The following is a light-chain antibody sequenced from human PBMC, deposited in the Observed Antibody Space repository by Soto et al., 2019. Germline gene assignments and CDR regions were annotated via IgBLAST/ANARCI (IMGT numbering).Light chain of an antibody. CDR2: DVS. CDR1: SNDIGRYNY. J-gene: IGLJ1*01. Sequence: QSVLTQPASVSGSPGQSITISCTGTSNDIGRYNYVSWYQQHPGKAPKLIIYDVSNRPSGVSNRFSGSKSGNTASLTVSGLQAEDEADYFCCSYTSSSTTTYLLGTGNKVTVL. CDR3: CSYTSSSTTTYL. V-gene: IGLV2-14*01.